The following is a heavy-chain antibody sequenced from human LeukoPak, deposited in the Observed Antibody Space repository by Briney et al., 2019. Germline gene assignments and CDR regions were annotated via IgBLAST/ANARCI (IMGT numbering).Heavy chain of an antibody. CDR2: VGHDGSTK. Sequence: GGSLRLSCAASGFTFSSYGMHWVRQAPGKGLEWVAFVGHDGSTKYYADSVKGRSTISRDNSKNTLYLQMDSLRAGDTAVYYCARATYSSTWYSRYFDLWGRGTLVTVSS. V-gene: IGHV3-30*02. J-gene: IGHJ2*01. CDR1: GFTFSSYG. D-gene: IGHD6-13*01. CDR3: ARATYSSTWYSRYFDL.